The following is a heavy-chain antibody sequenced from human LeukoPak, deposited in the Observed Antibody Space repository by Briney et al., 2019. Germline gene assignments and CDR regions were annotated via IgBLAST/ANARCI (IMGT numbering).Heavy chain of an antibody. CDR3: ANYKHGYSGSSDY. J-gene: IGHJ4*02. Sequence: TGGSLRLSCAASGFTFSSYWMSWVRQAPGKGLEWVANIKQDGSEKYYVDSVKGRFTISRDNAKNSLYLQMNSLRAEDTAVYYCANYKHGYSGSSDYWGQGTLVTVSS. D-gene: IGHD5-12*01. V-gene: IGHV3-7*01. CDR1: GFTFSSYW. CDR2: IKQDGSEK.